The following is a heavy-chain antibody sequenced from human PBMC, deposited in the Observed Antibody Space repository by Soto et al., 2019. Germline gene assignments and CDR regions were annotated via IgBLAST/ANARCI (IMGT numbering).Heavy chain of an antibody. D-gene: IGHD3-3*01. CDR3: AGDRRFLDPIYGMDV. CDR2: IYYSGST. V-gene: IGHV4-31*03. CDR1: GGSISSGGYY. Sequence: QVQLQESGPGLVKPSQALSLTCTVSGGSISSGGYYWSWIRQHPGKGLEWIGYIYYSGSTYYNPSLKSRVTISVDTSKNQCSLKLSSVTAADTAVYYCAGDRRFLDPIYGMDVWGQGTTVTVSS. J-gene: IGHJ6*02.